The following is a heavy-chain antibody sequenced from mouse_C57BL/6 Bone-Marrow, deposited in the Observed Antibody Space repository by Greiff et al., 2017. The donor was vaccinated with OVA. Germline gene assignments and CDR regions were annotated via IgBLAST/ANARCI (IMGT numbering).Heavy chain of an antibody. D-gene: IGHD3-3*01. CDR2: IDPSDSYT. Sequence: QVQLQQPGAELVMPGASVKLSCKASGYTFTSYWMHWVKQRPGQGLEWIGEIDPSDSYTNYNQKFTGKSTLTVDKSSSTAYMQLSSLTSEDSAVYYCARWGAGHWYFDVWGTGTTVTVSS. V-gene: IGHV1-69*01. CDR3: ARWGAGHWYFDV. J-gene: IGHJ1*03. CDR1: GYTFTSYW.